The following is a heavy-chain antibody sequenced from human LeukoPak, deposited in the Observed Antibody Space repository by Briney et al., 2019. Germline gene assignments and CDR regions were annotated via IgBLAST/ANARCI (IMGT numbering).Heavy chain of an antibody. CDR1: GGSISSHY. J-gene: IGHJ5*02. Sequence: PSETLSLTCTVSGGSISSHYWSWIRQPPGKGLEWIGYIYYSGSTNYNPSLTSRVTISVDTSKNQFSLKLSSVTAADTAVYYCATVPLLGDFWSGYYYDWFDPWGQGTLVTVSS. CDR2: IYYSGST. CDR3: ATVPLLGDFWSGYYYDWFDP. D-gene: IGHD3-3*01. V-gene: IGHV4-59*11.